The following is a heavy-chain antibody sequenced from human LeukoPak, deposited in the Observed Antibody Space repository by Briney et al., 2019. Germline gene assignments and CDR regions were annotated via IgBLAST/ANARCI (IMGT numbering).Heavy chain of an antibody. Sequence: GGSLRLSCAASGFTFSSYAMSWVRQAPGKGLEWVSAISGSGGSTYYADSVKGRFTISRDNSKNTLYLQMNSLRAEDTALYYCAKDIDYGSGSYSLAFDYWGQGTLVTVSS. V-gene: IGHV3-23*01. CDR1: GFTFSSYA. D-gene: IGHD3-10*01. J-gene: IGHJ4*02. CDR2: ISGSGGST. CDR3: AKDIDYGSGSYSLAFDY.